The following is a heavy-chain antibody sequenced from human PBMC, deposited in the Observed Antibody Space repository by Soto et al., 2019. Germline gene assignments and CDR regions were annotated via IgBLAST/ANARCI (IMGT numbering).Heavy chain of an antibody. CDR1: GVSIRRDY. CDR3: ASRGYCSSTSCPPDYYYYYMDV. J-gene: IGHJ6*03. CDR2: IYYSGST. D-gene: IGHD2-2*01. Sequence: PWGTLSITSSRDGVSIRRDYLSLKRQPPGKGLEWIGYIYYSGSTNYNPSLKSRVTISVDTSKNQFSLKLSSVTAADTAVYYCASRGYCSSTSCPPDYYYYYMDVWGKGTTVTVSS. V-gene: IGHV4-59*01.